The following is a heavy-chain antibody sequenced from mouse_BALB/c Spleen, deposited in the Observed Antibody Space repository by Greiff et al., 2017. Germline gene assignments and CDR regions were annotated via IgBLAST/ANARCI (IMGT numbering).Heavy chain of an antibody. Sequence: EVKVVESGGGLVKPGGSLKLSCAASGFAFSSYDMSWVRQTPEKRLEWVAYISSGGGSTYYPDTVKGRFTISRDNAKNTLYLQMSSLKSEDTAMYYCARQGGDGSPMDYWGQGTSVTVSS. CDR3: ARQGGDGSPMDY. J-gene: IGHJ4*01. D-gene: IGHD2-3*01. CDR1: GFAFSSYD. V-gene: IGHV5-12-1*01. CDR2: ISSGGGST.